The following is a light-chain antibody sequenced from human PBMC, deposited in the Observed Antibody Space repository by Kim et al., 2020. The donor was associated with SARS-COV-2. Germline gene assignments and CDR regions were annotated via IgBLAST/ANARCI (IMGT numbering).Light chain of an antibody. V-gene: IGLV3-1*01. Sequence: SYELTQPPSVSVSPGQTARITCSGDDLGNKYVCWYQQRPGQSPMLVIHQDSQRHAGTPERFSGSNSGNTATLIISGTQTMDEADYYCQVWDSSTAVFGGGTQLTVL. J-gene: IGLJ3*02. CDR2: QDS. CDR3: QVWDSSTAV. CDR1: DLGNKY.